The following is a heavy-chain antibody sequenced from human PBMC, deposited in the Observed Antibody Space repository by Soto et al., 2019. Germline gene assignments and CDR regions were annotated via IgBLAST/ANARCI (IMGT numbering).Heavy chain of an antibody. Sequence: VGSLRLSCAVSGLSFSDYEMDWLRHAPGKGLECVAYMSRIGADIEYADCVKGRFSISRDNAKNSLYLQMNSLRAEDTGVYYCARVEMTTVFFDYWGQGTLVTVSS. CDR1: GLSFSDYE. J-gene: IGHJ4*02. CDR3: ARVEMTTVFFDY. D-gene: IGHD4-4*01. CDR2: MSRIGADI. V-gene: IGHV3-48*03.